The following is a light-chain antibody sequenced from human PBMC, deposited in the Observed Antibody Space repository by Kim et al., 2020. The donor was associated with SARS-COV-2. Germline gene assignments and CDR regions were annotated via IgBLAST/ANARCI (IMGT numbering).Light chain of an antibody. CDR2: KAS. V-gene: IGKV1-5*03. CDR1: QSISSC. J-gene: IGKJ1*01. Sequence: ASVGDRVTITCRASQSISSCLAWYQQKPGKAPKLLIYKASSLESGVPSRFSGSGSGTEFTLTISSLKPDDFATYYCQQYNSYPWTFGQGTKVDIK. CDR3: QQYNSYPWT.